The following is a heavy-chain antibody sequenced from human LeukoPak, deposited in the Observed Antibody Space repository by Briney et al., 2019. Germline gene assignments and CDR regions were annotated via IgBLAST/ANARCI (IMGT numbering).Heavy chain of an antibody. Sequence: GGSLRLSCAASGFSFNNAWMSWVRQAPGKGLEWVGRIKARTDGDTTDYTAPVRGRFTISRDDSKNTVYLQMNSLKTEDTAVYYCTPLGYEGLGYWGQGTLVTVSS. CDR1: GFSFNNAW. D-gene: IGHD5-12*01. CDR3: TPLGYEGLGY. V-gene: IGHV3-15*01. J-gene: IGHJ4*02. CDR2: IKARTDGDTT.